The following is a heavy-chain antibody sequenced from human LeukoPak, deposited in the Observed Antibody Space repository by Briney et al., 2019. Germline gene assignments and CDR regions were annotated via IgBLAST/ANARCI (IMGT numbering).Heavy chain of an antibody. CDR3: ARDVVKSGLGY. CDR1: GYSISSGYY. Sequence: SETLSLTCTVSGYSISSGYYWGWIRLPPGKGLEWIGSIYHSGSTYYNPSLKSRVTISVDTSKNQFSLKLSSVTAADTAVYYCARDVVKSGLGYWGQGTLVTVSS. V-gene: IGHV4-38-2*02. D-gene: IGHD5-12*01. CDR2: IYHSGST. J-gene: IGHJ4*02.